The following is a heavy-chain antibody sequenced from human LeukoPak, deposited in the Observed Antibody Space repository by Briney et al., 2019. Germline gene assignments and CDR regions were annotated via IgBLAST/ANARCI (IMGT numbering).Heavy chain of an antibody. CDR1: GFIFGSYG. D-gene: IGHD3-22*01. Sequence: GGSLRLSCAASGFIFGSYGMHWVRQAPGKGLVWVSRINSDGSSTSYADSVKGRFTISRDNAKNTLYLQVNSLRAEDTAVYYCARALPYYDSSGYQDYWGQGTLVTVSS. V-gene: IGHV3-74*01. CDR3: ARALPYYDSSGYQDY. CDR2: INSDGSST. J-gene: IGHJ4*02.